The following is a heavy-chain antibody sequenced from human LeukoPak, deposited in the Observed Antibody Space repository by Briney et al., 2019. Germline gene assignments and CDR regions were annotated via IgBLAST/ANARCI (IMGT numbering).Heavy chain of an antibody. V-gene: IGHV3-20*04. CDR3: VKDSNYDFWSGYYKGFDN. D-gene: IGHD3-3*01. CDR1: GFTFDDYG. J-gene: IGHJ4*01. Sequence: PGGSLRLSCAASGFTSGFTFDDYGMNWVRQVPGKGLEWVSGISRDGGRTGYADSVRGRFTISRDNSRNSLHLQMNSLGVEDTAFYYCVKDSNYDFWSGYYKGFDNWGQEPWSPSPQ. CDR2: ISRDGGRT.